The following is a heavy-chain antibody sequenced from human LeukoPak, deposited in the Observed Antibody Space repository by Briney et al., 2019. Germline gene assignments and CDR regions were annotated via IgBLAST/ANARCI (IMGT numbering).Heavy chain of an antibody. Sequence: SHSLSLPCPVAAASIISSSYYWSWLRQPAGKGLESIGLIYPRGTTHYHPSLKSPVPISVNTSKNQFSLKLSSVTATDRALYYCAKFTIFNAPQAFDIWGQETMFTLS. CDR3: AKFTIFNAPQAFDI. D-gene: IGHD3-3*01. CDR2: IYPRGTT. CDR1: AASIISSSYY. V-gene: IGHV4-61*02. J-gene: IGHJ3*02.